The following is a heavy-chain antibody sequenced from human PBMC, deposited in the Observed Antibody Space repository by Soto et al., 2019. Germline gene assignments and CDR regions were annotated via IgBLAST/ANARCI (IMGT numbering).Heavy chain of an antibody. CDR2: ISWNSGSI. Sequence: PGGSLRLSCAASGFTFDDYAMHWVRQAPGKGLEWVSGISWNSGSIGYADSVKGRFTISRDNAKNSLYLQMNSLRAEDTTLYFCAKDIVSRAAAGNYWFDPWGQGTLVTVSS. CDR1: GFTFDDYA. D-gene: IGHD6-13*01. CDR3: AKDIVSRAAAGNYWFDP. V-gene: IGHV3-9*01. J-gene: IGHJ5*02.